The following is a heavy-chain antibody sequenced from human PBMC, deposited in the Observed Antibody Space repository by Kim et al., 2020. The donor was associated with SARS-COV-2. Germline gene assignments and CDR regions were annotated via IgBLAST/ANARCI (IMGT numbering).Heavy chain of an antibody. CDR2: IYYSGST. V-gene: IGHV4-59*13. CDR3: ARDRGSSWYDY. D-gene: IGHD6-13*01. CDR1: GGSISSYY. J-gene: IGHJ4*02. Sequence: SETLSLTCTVSGGSISSYYWSWIRQPPGKGLEWIGYIYYSGSTNYNPSLKSRVTISVDTSKNQFSLKLSSVTAADTAVYYCARDRGSSWYDYWGQGTLVTVSS.